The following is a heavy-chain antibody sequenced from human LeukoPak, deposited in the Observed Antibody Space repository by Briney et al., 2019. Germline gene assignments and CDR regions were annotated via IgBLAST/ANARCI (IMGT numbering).Heavy chain of an antibody. D-gene: IGHD3-22*01. CDR2: IIPIFGTA. CDR3: ARGQYYYDSSGLAGNNWFDP. V-gene: IGHV1-69*13. Sequence: SVKVSCKASGGTFSSYAISWVRQAPGQGLEWMGGIIPIFGTANYAQKFQGRVTITADESTSTAYLELSSLRSEDTAVYYCARGQYYYDSSGLAGNNWFDPWGQGTLVTVSS. J-gene: IGHJ5*02. CDR1: GGTFSSYA.